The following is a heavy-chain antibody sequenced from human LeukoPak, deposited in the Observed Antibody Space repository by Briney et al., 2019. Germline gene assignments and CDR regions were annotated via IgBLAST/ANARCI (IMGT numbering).Heavy chain of an antibody. CDR1: GFIVSSNY. CDR2: IYIDSST. D-gene: IGHD3-10*01. CDR3: AKDGEWFGELLPKLCDY. V-gene: IGHV3-53*05. J-gene: IGHJ4*02. Sequence: PGGSLRLSCAASGFIVSSNYMSWVRQAPGKGLVWVSVIYIDSSTYYADSVKGRFTISRDNSKNTLYLQMNSLRAEDTAVYYCAKDGEWFGELLPKLCDYWGQGTLVTVSS.